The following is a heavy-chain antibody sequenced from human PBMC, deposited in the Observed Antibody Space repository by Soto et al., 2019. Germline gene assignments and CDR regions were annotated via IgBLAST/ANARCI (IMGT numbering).Heavy chain of an antibody. CDR2: SYYRGST. J-gene: IGHJ6*02. D-gene: IGHD3-16*01. Sequence: PSGALSLTCTVSGGSISSHYWSWVRQAPGKGLEGVGGSYYRGSTSYNPSLRSRSTISVDPSNNQFSLKLNSVTTADTAVYYCARDGGEASGMDVWGQGTKVTVSS. CDR3: ARDGGEASGMDV. V-gene: IGHV4-59*11. CDR1: GGSISSHY.